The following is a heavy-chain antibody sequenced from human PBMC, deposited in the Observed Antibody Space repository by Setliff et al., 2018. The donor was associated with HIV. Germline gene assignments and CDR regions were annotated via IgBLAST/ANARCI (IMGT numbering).Heavy chain of an antibody. CDR3: ARHSGLGGYYSPFDY. V-gene: IGHV4-39*01. D-gene: IGHD3-22*01. CDR2: IYYSGST. Sequence: PSETLSLTCTVSGGSIKSSSDYWGWIRQPPGKGLEWIGTIYYSGSTYYNPSLKSRVTISVDTSKNQFSLKLSSETAADTTVYYCARHSGLGGYYSPFDYWGPGTLVTVSS. J-gene: IGHJ4*02. CDR1: GGSIKSSSDY.